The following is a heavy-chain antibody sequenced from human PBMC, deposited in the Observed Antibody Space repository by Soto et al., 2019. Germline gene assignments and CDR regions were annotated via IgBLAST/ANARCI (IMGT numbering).Heavy chain of an antibody. CDR3: ARVGGYCISTSCRTPPQYYYYYGMDV. D-gene: IGHD2-2*01. J-gene: IGHJ6*02. V-gene: IGHV4-59*01. CDR1: GGSISSYY. CDR2: IYYSGST. Sequence: SETLSLTCTVSGGSISSYYWSWIRQPPGKGLEWIGYIYYSGSTNYNPSLKSRVTISVDTSKNQFSLKLSSVTAADTAVYYCARVGGYCISTSCRTPPQYYYYYGMDVWGQGTTAT.